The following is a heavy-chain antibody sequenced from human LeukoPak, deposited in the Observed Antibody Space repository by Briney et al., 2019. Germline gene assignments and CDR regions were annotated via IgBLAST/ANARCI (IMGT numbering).Heavy chain of an antibody. CDR2: IYYSGST. CDR1: GGSISSYY. J-gene: IGHJ5*02. V-gene: IGHV4-39*01. CDR3: ARRTYYDILWFDP. Sequence: SETLSLTCTVSGGSISSYYWGWLRQPPGKGLEWIGSIYYSGSTYYNPSLKSRVTISVDTSKNQFSLKLSSVTAADTAVYYCARRTYYDILWFDPWGQGTLVTVSS. D-gene: IGHD3-9*01.